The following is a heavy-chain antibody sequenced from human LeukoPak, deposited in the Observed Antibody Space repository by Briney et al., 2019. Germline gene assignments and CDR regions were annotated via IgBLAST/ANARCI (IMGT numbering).Heavy chain of an antibody. CDR2: IYSGGST. J-gene: IGHJ6*02. D-gene: IGHD3-10*01. CDR3: ARDEITMVRGVYYYYGMDV. V-gene: IGHV3-53*01. CDR1: GFTVSSNY. Sequence: GGSLRLSCAASGFTVSSNYMSWVRQAPGKGLEWVSVIYSGGSTYYADSVKGRFTISRDNSKNTLYPQMNSLSAEYTAVYYCARDEITMVRGVYYYYGMDVWGQGTTVTVSS.